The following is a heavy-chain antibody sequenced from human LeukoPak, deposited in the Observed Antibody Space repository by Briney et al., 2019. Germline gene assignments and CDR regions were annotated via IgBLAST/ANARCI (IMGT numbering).Heavy chain of an antibody. CDR3: ARTPLVITAKGFFDY. D-gene: IGHD4/OR15-4a*01. J-gene: IGHJ4*02. V-gene: IGHV2-5*02. Sequence: SGPTLVNPTQTLTLTCTFSGFSLNTRGVGVAWIRQPPGKALEWLALIYWDNDDRYSPSLKSRLTISKDASKNQVILTMTNMDPVDTATYFCARTPLVITAKGFFDYWGQGTLVTVSS. CDR2: IYWDNDD. CDR1: GFSLNTRGVG.